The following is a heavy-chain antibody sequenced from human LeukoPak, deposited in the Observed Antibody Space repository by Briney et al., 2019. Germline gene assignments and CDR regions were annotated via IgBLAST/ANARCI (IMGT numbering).Heavy chain of an antibody. V-gene: IGHV4-59*01. CDR3: ARAVEGVVVVAADAFDI. CDR1: GGSISSYY. CDR2: IYYSGST. J-gene: IGHJ3*02. Sequence: SETLSLTCTVCGGSISSYYWSWIRQPPGQGLEWIGYIYYSGSTNYNPSLKSRVTIAVDTSKNQFSLKLSSVTAADTAVYYCARAVEGVVVVAADAFDIWGQGTMVTVSS. D-gene: IGHD2-15*01.